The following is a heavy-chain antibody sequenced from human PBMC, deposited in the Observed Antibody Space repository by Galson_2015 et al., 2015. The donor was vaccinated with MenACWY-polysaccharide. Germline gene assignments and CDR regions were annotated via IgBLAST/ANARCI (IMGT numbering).Heavy chain of an antibody. CDR2: IIPFVGTT. V-gene: IGHV1-69*04. D-gene: IGHD2-15*01. J-gene: IGHJ4*02. Sequence: SVKVCCKASGGTFNNYALYWVRHAPGQGLEWMGRIIPFVGTTNYAQKFQGRVTITADTSTSTISVELSRLRSDDTAVYYCARVSCSGGICYFDYWGQGTLVTVSS. CDR3: ARVSCSGGICYFDY. CDR1: GGTFNNYA.